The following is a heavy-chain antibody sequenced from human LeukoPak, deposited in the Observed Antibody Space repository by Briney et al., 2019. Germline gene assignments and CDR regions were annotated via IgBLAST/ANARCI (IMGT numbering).Heavy chain of an antibody. CDR1: GFTFNTYS. CDR3: ARNWGSDY. Sequence: GGSLRLSCAASGFTFNTYSMNWVRQAPGKGLEWVAVISYDGSNKYYADSVKGRLTISRDNSKNTLYLQMNSLRVEDTAVYYCARNWGSDYWGQGTLVTVSS. J-gene: IGHJ4*02. D-gene: IGHD7-27*01. CDR2: ISYDGSNK. V-gene: IGHV3-30-3*01.